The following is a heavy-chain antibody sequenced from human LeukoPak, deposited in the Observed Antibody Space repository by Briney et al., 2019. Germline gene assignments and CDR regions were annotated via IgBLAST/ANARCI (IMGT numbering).Heavy chain of an antibody. Sequence: SETLSLTCTVSGDSISSSTYHWGWIRQPPGKGLEWIGYIYYSGSTYYNPSLKSRVTISLDRSKNQFSLKLNSVTAADTAVYYCARNRGSGSFDYWGQGTLVTVSS. CDR2: IYYSGST. CDR3: ARNRGSGSFDY. CDR1: GDSISSSTYH. J-gene: IGHJ4*02. D-gene: IGHD3-10*01. V-gene: IGHV4-39*07.